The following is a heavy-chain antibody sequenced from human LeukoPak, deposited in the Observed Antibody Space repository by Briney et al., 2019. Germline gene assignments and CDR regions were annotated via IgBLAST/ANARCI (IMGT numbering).Heavy chain of an antibody. CDR3: ARDSGWTDY. CDR2: IIPILGIA. D-gene: IGHD6-19*01. Sequence: SVKVSCKASGGTFSSYAISWVRQAPGQGLEWMGRIIPILGIANYAQKFQGRVTITADKSTSSAYMELSSLRSEDTAVYYCARDSGWTDYWGQGTLVTVSS. CDR1: GGTFSSYA. J-gene: IGHJ4*02. V-gene: IGHV1-69*04.